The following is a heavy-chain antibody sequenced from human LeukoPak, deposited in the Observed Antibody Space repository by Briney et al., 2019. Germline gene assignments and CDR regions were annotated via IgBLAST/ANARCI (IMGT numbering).Heavy chain of an antibody. CDR2: MYSSGRN. J-gene: IGHJ4*02. D-gene: IGHD3-22*01. CDR1: GVSISSYY. V-gene: IGHV4-59*01. CDR3: ARAWSDGTGYFIDF. Sequence: SETLSLTCSVSGVSISSYYWGWVRQPPGKGLEWIGYMYSSGRNNYNSSLKSRVTIALDTSQNQFSLKLRSVTAADTAVYYCARAWSDGTGYFIDFWGQGILVAVSS.